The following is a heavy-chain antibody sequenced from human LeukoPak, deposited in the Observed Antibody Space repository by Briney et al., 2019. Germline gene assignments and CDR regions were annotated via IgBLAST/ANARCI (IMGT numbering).Heavy chain of an antibody. CDR2: IYYSGST. J-gene: IGHJ4*02. CDR3: ARRDLTTVSFGG. Sequence: PSETLSLTCTVSGGSISSSSYYWGWIRQPPGKGLEWIGSIYYSGSTYYNPSLKSRVTISVDTSKNQFSLKLSSVTAADTAVYYCARRDLTTVSFGGWGQGTLVTVSS. V-gene: IGHV4-39*01. D-gene: IGHD4-17*01. CDR1: GGSISSSSYY.